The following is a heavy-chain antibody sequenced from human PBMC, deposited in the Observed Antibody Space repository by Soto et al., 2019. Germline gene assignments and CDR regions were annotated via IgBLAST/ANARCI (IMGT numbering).Heavy chain of an antibody. J-gene: IGHJ5*01. CDR2: TYYRSKWYH. V-gene: IGHV6-1*01. CDR3: ARLIGDSWLDS. CDR1: GESVSTNSAT. D-gene: IGHD2-8*01. Sequence: QVQLQQSGPGLVKPSQTLSLTCAISGESVSTNSATWDWIRQSPSRGLEWLGRTYYRSKWYHDSAVSAKGRITIHADPSNNQLSLQLNSVTPDATAVYYCARLIGDSWLDSWGQGTLVTVSS.